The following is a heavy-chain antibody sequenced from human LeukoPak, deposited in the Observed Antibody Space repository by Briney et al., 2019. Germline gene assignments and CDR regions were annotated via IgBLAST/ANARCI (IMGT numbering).Heavy chain of an antibody. CDR3: ARRNYYCYGMDV. Sequence: SESLSLTCTVSGGSISSYYWSWIRQPPGKGLEWIGYIYYSGSTNYNPSLKSRVTISVDTSKNQFSLKLSSVTAADTAVYYCARRNYYCYGMDVWGQGTTVTVSS. CDR2: IYYSGST. V-gene: IGHV4-59*08. CDR1: GGSISSYY. J-gene: IGHJ6*02.